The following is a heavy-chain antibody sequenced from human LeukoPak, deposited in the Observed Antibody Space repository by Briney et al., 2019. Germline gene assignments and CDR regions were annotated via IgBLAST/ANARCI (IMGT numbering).Heavy chain of an antibody. V-gene: IGHV1-18*01. J-gene: IGHJ4*02. Sequence: ASVKVSCKASGGTFIRYAISGVGQARGQGREWMGGSSPYNGNTNYAQKLQGRVTMTTDTSTSTAYMQLTSLRSDDTAVYSCARDHWFLGVAAPKPAFDYRGQGPLVPVS. CDR3: ARDHWFLGVAAPKPAFDY. D-gene: IGHD6-6*01. CDR1: GGTFIRYA. CDR2: SSPYNGNT.